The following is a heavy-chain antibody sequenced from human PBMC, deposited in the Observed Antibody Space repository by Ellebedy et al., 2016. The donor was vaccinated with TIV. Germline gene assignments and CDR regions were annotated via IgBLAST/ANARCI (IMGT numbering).Heavy chain of an antibody. J-gene: IGHJ3*02. Sequence: GSLRLXXAVYGGSFSGYYWSWIRQPPGKGLEWIGEINHSGSTNYNPSLQSRVTKSVDTSKNQFSVTLTSVTAADTAVYFCARSLGKDYDDFSSAFDIWGQGKKVTV. CDR3: ARSLGKDYDDFSSAFDI. CDR2: INHSGST. CDR1: GGSFSGYY. V-gene: IGHV4-34*01. D-gene: IGHD3-16*01.